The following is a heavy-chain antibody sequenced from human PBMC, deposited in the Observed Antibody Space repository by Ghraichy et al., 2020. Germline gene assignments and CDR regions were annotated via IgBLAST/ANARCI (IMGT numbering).Heavy chain of an antibody. Sequence: ASVKVSCKAYGYSFKDYYIHWVRQAPGQGLEWMGCINPRSGATNYALKFQGRVTMTRDTSIDTAYMTLSGLTFDDRGTYYCAREVYISSSGNDAFDLWGQGTEVTVSS. CDR1: GYSFKDYY. J-gene: IGHJ3*01. V-gene: IGHV1-2*02. CDR2: INPRSGAT. CDR3: AREVYISSSGNDAFDL. D-gene: IGHD6-6*01.